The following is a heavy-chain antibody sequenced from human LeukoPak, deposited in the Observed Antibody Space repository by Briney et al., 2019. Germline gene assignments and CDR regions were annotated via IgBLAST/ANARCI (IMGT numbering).Heavy chain of an antibody. CDR2: IIPIFGTA. V-gene: IGHV1-69*05. CDR3: ARHLTAYYYDSSGYN. Sequence: SVKVSCKASGGTFSSYAISWVRQAPGQGLEWMGGIIPIFGTANYAQKFQGRVTMTRDTSISTAYMELSRLRSDDTAVYYCARHLTAYYYDSSGYNWGQGTLVTVSS. J-gene: IGHJ4*02. CDR1: GGTFSSYA. D-gene: IGHD3-22*01.